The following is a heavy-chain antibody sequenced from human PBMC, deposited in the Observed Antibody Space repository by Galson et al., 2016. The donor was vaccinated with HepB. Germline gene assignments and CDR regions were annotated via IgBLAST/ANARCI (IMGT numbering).Heavy chain of an antibody. CDR2: IYPGDSDT. V-gene: IGHV5-51*01. CDR3: ARRRDILTGYRYYYCGMDV. D-gene: IGHD3-9*01. Sequence: QSGAEVKKPGESLKISCKGSGHSFTSYWIGWVRQMPGKDLEWMRIIYPGDSDTRYSPSFQGQVTISADKSINTAYLQWSSLKASDTAMYYCARRRDILTGYRYYYCGMDVGGQGTTVTVSS. J-gene: IGHJ6*02. CDR1: GHSFTSYW.